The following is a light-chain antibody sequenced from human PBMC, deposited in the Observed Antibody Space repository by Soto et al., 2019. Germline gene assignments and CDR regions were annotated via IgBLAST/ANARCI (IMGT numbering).Light chain of an antibody. Sequence: DIQMTQSPSSLSVSVRDRVTITCRASQSMSTFLHWYQQKPGKAPKLLIYASFNLQSVFPSRFSGTGSGPDFTLTISSLQTEDFATYYCQQSYNIPYTFGQGTKLEIK. CDR1: QSMSTF. CDR2: ASF. V-gene: IGKV1-39*01. J-gene: IGKJ2*01. CDR3: QQSYNIPYT.